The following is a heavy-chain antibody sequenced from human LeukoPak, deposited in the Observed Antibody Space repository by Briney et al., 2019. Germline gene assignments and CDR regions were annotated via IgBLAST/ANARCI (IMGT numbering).Heavy chain of an antibody. CDR2: ISGDGGST. CDR1: GFTFDDYA. J-gene: IGHJ4*02. CDR3: AKDRGWYDY. V-gene: IGHV3-43*02. Sequence: PGGSLRLSCAASGFTFDDYAMHWVRQAPGKGLEWVSLISGDGGSTYYADSVKGRFTISRDNSKNSLYLQMNSLRTEDTALYHSAKDRGWYDYWGQGTLVTVSS. D-gene: IGHD6-19*01.